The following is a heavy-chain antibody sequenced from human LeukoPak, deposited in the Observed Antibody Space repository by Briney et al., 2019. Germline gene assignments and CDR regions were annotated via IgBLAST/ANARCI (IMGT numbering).Heavy chain of an antibody. D-gene: IGHD1-26*01. V-gene: IGHV3-53*01. J-gene: IGHJ4*02. Sequence: GESLKISCKGSGFTVSNNYMSWVRQAPGKGLEWVSVIYRGGSTYYADSVKGRFTNSRDNSKNTLYLQMNSLRAEDTAVYYCARDVGGTADYWGQGTLVTVSS. CDR2: IYRGGST. CDR1: GFTVSNNY. CDR3: ARDVGGTADY.